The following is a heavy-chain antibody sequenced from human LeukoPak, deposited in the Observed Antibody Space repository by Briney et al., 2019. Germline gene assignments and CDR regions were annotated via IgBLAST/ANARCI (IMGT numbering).Heavy chain of an antibody. J-gene: IGHJ4*02. Sequence: PGGSLRLSCAASGFTFSSYGMHWVRQAPGKGLEWVANIKQDGSEKYYVDSVKGRFTISRDNAKNSLYLQMNSLRAEDTAVYYCARGGVYYYDSSGIDYWGQGTLVTVSS. D-gene: IGHD3-22*01. CDR3: ARGGVYYYDSSGIDY. CDR1: GFTFSSYG. V-gene: IGHV3-7*01. CDR2: IKQDGSEK.